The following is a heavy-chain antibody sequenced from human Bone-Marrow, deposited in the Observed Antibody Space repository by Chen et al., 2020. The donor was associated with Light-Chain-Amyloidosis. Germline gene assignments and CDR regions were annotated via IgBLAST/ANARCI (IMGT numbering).Heavy chain of an antibody. D-gene: IGHD1-26*01. CDR1: GFTFSSYG. CDR2: ISYDANRD. CDR3: AKARLYSGSYWGIVDY. Sequence: VQLVESGGGLVQPGRSLRLSCTASGFTFSSYGIFWVRQAPGKGLEWVALISYDANRDFYADSVKGRFTVSRDNSKNTLYLQMNSLRIEDTAVYYCAKARLYSGSYWGIVDYWGQGTLVTVSS. J-gene: IGHJ4*02. V-gene: IGHV3-30*18.